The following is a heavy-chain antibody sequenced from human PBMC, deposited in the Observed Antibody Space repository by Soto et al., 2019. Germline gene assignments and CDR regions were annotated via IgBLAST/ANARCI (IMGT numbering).Heavy chain of an antibody. CDR2: IFYNENT. V-gene: IGHV4-39*01. D-gene: IGHD3-9*01. CDR1: GASISNSDHY. CDR3: ARHRYGYGLDV. Sequence: QLQLQEPGPGLLKPSETLSLTCTVSGASISNSDHYWGLIRQPPGKGLEWIGSIFYNENTYFSPSLKSRLTISLDTSKSQFSLKLSSVTAADTAVYYCARHRYGYGLDVWGQGTTVTVSS. J-gene: IGHJ6*02.